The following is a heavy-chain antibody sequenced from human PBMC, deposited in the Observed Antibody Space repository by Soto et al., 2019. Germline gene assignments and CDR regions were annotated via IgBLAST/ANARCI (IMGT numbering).Heavy chain of an antibody. V-gene: IGHV1-46*01. CDR2: INPSGGST. J-gene: IGHJ6*02. CDR3: ARSIAAAGTAPYYYYYGMDV. D-gene: IGHD6-13*01. CDR1: GYTFTSYY. Sequence: QVQLVQSGAEVKKPGASVKVSCKASGYTFTSYYMHWVRQAPGQGLEWMGIINPSGGSTSYAQKFQGRVTMTRDTSTSTVYMELSSLRSEDTAVYYCARSIAAAGTAPYYYYYGMDVWGQGTTVTVSS.